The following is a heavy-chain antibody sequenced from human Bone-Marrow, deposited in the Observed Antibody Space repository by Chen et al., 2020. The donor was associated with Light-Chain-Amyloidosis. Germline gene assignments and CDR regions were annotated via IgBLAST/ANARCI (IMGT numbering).Heavy chain of an antibody. Sequence: QLVESGGSLVQPGGSLRLSCAASGFTFTTYGMNWVRQAPGKGLEWVSYIGAGGYSMYYADSVKGRFTVSRDDARNSLFLQMNSLRAEDTAVYYCSSDAVAPGDTDYWGQGTLGTVSA. D-gene: IGHD1-1*01. J-gene: IGHJ4*02. CDR1: GFTFTTYG. V-gene: IGHV3-48*03. CDR3: SSDAVAPGDTDY. CDR2: IGAGGYSM.